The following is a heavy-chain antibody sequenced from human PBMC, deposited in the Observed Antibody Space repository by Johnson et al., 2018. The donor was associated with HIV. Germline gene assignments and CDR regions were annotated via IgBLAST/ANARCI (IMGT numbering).Heavy chain of an antibody. CDR2: INWNGGST. D-gene: IGHD3-22*01. Sequence: VQLVESGGGLVQPGGSLRLSCAASGFTFADYGMNWVRQVPGKGLEWVSGINWNGGSTGYAVSAKGRSTISRDNAKKSLYLQMNSLRAEDTALYYCARGVSSGYYSNAFDVWGQGTMATVYS. CDR1: GFTFADYG. J-gene: IGHJ3*01. V-gene: IGHV3-20*04. CDR3: ARGVSSGYYSNAFDV.